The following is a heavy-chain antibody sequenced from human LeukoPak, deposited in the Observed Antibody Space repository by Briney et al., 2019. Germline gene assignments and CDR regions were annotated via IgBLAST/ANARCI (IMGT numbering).Heavy chain of an antibody. CDR2: ITNSSSYI. J-gene: IGHJ5*02. CDR3: ARGGTPSSSWYTKSKNWFDP. CDR1: GFIFSSYS. Sequence: GGSLRLSCPASGFIFSSYSMNWLRQAPGKGLEWVSSITNSSSYIYYADSVKGRFTLSRDNAKNSLYLQMNSLRAEDTAVYYCARGGTPSSSWYTKSKNWFDPWGQGTLVTVSS. V-gene: IGHV3-21*01. D-gene: IGHD6-13*01.